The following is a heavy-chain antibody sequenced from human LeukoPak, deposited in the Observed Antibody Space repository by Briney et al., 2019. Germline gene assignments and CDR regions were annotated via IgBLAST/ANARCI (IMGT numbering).Heavy chain of an antibody. CDR2: IYYDGTNR. V-gene: IGHV3-33*01. J-gene: IGHJ4*02. Sequence: GGSLRLSCTASGFSFSNFGMHWVRQAPGKGLEWVTLIYYDGTNRYYADSVKGRFTVSRDNSNNTVYLQMNSLRVEDTAVYYCARQTTVGTDFWGQGTLVTVSP. D-gene: IGHD4-23*01. CDR1: GFSFSNFG. CDR3: ARQTTVGTDF.